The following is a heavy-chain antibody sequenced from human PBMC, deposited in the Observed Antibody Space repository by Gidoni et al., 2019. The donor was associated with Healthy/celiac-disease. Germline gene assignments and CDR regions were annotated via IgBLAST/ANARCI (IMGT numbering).Heavy chain of an antibody. D-gene: IGHD3-16*02. CDR2: INHSGST. J-gene: IGHJ5*02. Sequence: QVQLQQWGAGLLKPSETLSLTCAVYGGSFSGYYWSLIRQPPGKGLGWIGEINHSGSTNYNPSLKSRVTISVDTSKNQFSLKLSSVTAADTAVYYCAIVVGVWGSYRRASWFDPWGQGTLVTVSS. CDR1: GGSFSGYY. V-gene: IGHV4-34*01. CDR3: AIVVGVWGSYRRASWFDP.